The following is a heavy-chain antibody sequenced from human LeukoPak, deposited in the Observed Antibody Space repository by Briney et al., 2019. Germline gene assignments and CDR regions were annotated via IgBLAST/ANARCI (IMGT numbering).Heavy chain of an antibody. CDR2: ISGSGGHT. CDR1: GFTFSIYG. D-gene: IGHD6-13*01. Sequence: PGGSLRLSCAASGFTFSIYGMTWVRQAPGKGLEWVSGISGSGGHTYYAVSVQGRFTISRHNSNNMLYLEMNSLRDEDTGVYYCAKGDDSSWHYYFCMDVWGKGTPVTISS. V-gene: IGHV3-23*01. J-gene: IGHJ6*03. CDR3: AKGDDSSWHYYFCMDV.